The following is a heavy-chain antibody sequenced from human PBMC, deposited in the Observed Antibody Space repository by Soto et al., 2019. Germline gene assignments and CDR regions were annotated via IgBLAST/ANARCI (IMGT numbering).Heavy chain of an antibody. CDR3: AKDGYSYRYPSYFDY. Sequence: GGSLRLSCAASGFTFSSYAMSWVRQPPGKGLEWVSGISCSGGGTYYADYVKGLLTISRDNSKNTVYLQMNSLRAEDTAVYYCAKDGYSYRYPSYFDYWGQGTLVTDCS. CDR2: ISCSGGGT. CDR1: GFTFSSYA. V-gene: IGHV3-23*01. J-gene: IGHJ4*02. D-gene: IGHD5-18*01.